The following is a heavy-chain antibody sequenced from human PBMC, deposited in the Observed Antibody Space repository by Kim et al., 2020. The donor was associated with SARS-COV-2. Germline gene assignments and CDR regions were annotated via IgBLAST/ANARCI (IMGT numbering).Heavy chain of an antibody. CDR3: AKDPGRSSWQIKQDSGMDV. Sequence: GRFTISRDNSKNTLYLQMNSLRAEDTAVYYCAKDPGRSSWQIKQDSGMDVWGQGTTVTVSS. V-gene: IGHV3-30*02. D-gene: IGHD6-13*01. J-gene: IGHJ6*02.